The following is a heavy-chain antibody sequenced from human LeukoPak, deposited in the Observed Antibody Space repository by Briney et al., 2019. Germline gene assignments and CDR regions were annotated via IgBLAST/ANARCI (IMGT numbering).Heavy chain of an antibody. CDR3: ARGALTYYHDS. V-gene: IGHV3-11*01. CDR2: TSFSGRTI. Sequence: PGGSLRLSCAASGFIFSDYYMSWFRQVPGKGLEWIAYTSFSGRTIYYADSVKGRFTISRDNAKNSLFLQMNSLRAEDTAPYYCARGALTYYHDSWGQGTLVTVPS. D-gene: IGHD3-10*01. J-gene: IGHJ4*02. CDR1: GFIFSDYY.